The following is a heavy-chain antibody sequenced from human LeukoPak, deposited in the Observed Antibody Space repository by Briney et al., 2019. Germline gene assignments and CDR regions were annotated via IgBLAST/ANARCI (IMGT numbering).Heavy chain of an antibody. CDR1: GYSYIDYG. CDR3: ARARCLDGGNCYWFDP. V-gene: IGHV1-18*01. J-gene: IGHJ5*02. D-gene: IGHD2-21*02. Sequence: GASVKVSCKDSGYSYIDYGISRVRQTPGQGLEWMGWISVDNGNTHPAQKFQGRVSMTTDTPTKTAYMELRSLRSDDTAIYYCARARCLDGGNCYWFDPWGQGTQVTVSS. CDR2: ISVDNGNT.